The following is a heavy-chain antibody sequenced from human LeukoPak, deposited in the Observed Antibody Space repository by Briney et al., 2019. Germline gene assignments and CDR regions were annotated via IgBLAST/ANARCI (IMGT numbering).Heavy chain of an antibody. CDR1: GYSISSNNW. V-gene: IGHV4-28*01. D-gene: IGHD6-19*01. J-gene: IGHJ3*02. Sequence: SETLSLTCAVSGYSISSNNWWAWIRQPPGKGLEWIGYIYYSGSTYYNPCNPSLTSRVTMSVDTSKNQFSLKLDSVTEIDTAMYYCARNQAVAANRGAFDIWGQGTMVTVSS. CDR3: ARNQAVAANRGAFDI. CDR2: IYYSGST.